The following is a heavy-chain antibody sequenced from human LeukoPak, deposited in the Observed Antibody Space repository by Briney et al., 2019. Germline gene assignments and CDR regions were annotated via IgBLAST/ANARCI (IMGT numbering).Heavy chain of an antibody. J-gene: IGHJ5*02. D-gene: IGHD4-17*01. CDR3: AKGSYGDYGGWFDP. Sequence: PGGSLRLSCAASGFTFSSHGMNWVRQAPGKGLEWVSGISWNSGTIGYADSVKGRFTISRDNAKNSLYLQMNSLRAEDMALYYCAKGSYGDYGGWFDPWGQGTLVTVSS. CDR1: GFTFSSHG. CDR2: ISWNSGTI. V-gene: IGHV3-9*03.